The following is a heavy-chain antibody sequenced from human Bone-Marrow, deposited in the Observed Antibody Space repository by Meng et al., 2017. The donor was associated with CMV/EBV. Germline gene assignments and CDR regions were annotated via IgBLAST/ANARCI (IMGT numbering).Heavy chain of an antibody. CDR3: ARGDETPGIAAAFHWFDP. Sequence: GESLKISCAASGFTFSSYAMHWVRQAPGKGLEWVAVISYDGSNKYYADSVKGRFTISRDNSKNTLYLQMNSLRAEDTAVYYCARGDETPGIAAAFHWFDPWRQGTLVTVSS. J-gene: IGHJ5*02. CDR1: GFTFSSYA. V-gene: IGHV3-30-3*01. D-gene: IGHD6-13*01. CDR2: ISYDGSNK.